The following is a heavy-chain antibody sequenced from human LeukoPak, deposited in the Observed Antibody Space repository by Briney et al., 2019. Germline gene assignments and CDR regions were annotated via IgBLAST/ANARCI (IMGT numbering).Heavy chain of an antibody. CDR2: IRANGETT. D-gene: IGHD7-27*01. CDR1: GFTFTHYD. V-gene: IGHV3-23*01. Sequence: GGSLRLSCAASGFTFTHYDMNWVRQAPGKGLEWVSGIRANGETTYYADSVRGRFTISRDNSRSMVWLQMNSLTAEDTAMYYCGRDLNWGAFDIRGLGTLVTVSS. CDR3: GRDLNWGAFDI. J-gene: IGHJ3*02.